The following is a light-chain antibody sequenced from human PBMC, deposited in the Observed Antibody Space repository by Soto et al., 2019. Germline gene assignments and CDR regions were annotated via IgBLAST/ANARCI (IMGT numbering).Light chain of an antibody. CDR1: SSDVGSYNL. CDR2: EVT. V-gene: IGLV2-23*02. J-gene: IGLJ1*01. Sequence: QSVLTQRASVSGSPGQSITISCTGTSSDVGSYNLVSWYQQHPGKAPKLMIYEVTKRPSGVSNRFPGSKSGNTASLTISGLQAEDEADYYCCSYAGSSTLVFGTGTKATVL. CDR3: CSYAGSSTLV.